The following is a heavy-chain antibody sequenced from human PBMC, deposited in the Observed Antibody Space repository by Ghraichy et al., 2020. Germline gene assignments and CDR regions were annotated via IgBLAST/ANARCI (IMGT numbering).Heavy chain of an antibody. J-gene: IGHJ4*02. D-gene: IGHD5-12*01. CDR1: GFTFSTYS. CDR2: ISSRSSGI. Sequence: GRSLRLSCAASGFTFSTYSMNWVRQAPGKGLEWVAYISSRSSGIYYADSVRGRLTISRDNAKNSLYLQMDNLRDEDTAVYYCAKEVGYYLDLWGQGTLVTVSS. V-gene: IGHV3-48*02. CDR3: AKEVGYYLDL.